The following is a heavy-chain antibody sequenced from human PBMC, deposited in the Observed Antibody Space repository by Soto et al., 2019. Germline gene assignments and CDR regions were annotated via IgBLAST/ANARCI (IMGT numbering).Heavy chain of an antibody. CDR3: ARDQAAGDYGVLDAFDI. J-gene: IGHJ3*02. CDR1: GFTFSSYS. CDR2: ISSSSSYI. V-gene: IGHV3-21*01. Sequence: EVQLVESGGGLVKPGGSLRLSCAASGFTFSSYSMNWVRQAPGKGLEWVSSISSSSSYIYYADSVKGRFTISRDNAKNPLYLQMNILRAEDTAVYYCARDQAAGDYGVLDAFDIWGQGTMVTVSS. D-gene: IGHD4-17*01.